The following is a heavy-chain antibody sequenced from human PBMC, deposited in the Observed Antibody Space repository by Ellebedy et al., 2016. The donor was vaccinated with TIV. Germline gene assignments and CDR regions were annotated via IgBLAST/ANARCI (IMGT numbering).Heavy chain of an antibody. CDR1: GGSISSYY. D-gene: IGHD1-26*01. V-gene: IGHV4-59*08. J-gene: IGHJ4*02. Sequence: MPSETLSLTCTVSGGSISSYYWSWIRQPPGKGLEWIGFIYDSGSTNYKPSLKSRVTISADTSKNQFSLKLSSVTAADTAVYYCARHIVVPTPGLEYWGQGTLVTVSS. CDR3: ARHIVVPTPGLEY. CDR2: IYDSGST.